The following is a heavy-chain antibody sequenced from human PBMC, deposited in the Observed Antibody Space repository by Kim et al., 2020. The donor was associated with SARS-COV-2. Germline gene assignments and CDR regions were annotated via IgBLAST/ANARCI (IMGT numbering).Heavy chain of an antibody. CDR3: ARAPIVVVPAAPYNWFDP. Sequence: SETLSLTCAVYGGSFSGYYWSWIRQPPGKGLEWIGEINHSGSTNYNPSLKSRVTISVDTSKNQFSLKLSSVTAADTAVYYCARAPIVVVPAAPYNWFDPWGQGTLVTVSS. J-gene: IGHJ5*02. CDR1: GGSFSGYY. V-gene: IGHV4-34*01. D-gene: IGHD2-2*01. CDR2: INHSGST.